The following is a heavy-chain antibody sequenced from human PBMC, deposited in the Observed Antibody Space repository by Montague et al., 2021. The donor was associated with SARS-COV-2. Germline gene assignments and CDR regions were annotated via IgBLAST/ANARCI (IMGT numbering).Heavy chain of an antibody. J-gene: IGHJ2*01. V-gene: IGHV4-30-4*01. CDR1: GGSISSGDYY. CDR2: IYYSGST. Sequence: LSLTCTVSGGSISSGDYYWSWIRQPPGKGLEWIGYIYYSGSTYYNPSLKSRVTISVDTSKNQFSLKLSSVTAADTAVYYCARAFDWLSITRYWYFDLWGRGTLVTVSS. CDR3: ARAFDWLSITRYWYFDL. D-gene: IGHD3-9*01.